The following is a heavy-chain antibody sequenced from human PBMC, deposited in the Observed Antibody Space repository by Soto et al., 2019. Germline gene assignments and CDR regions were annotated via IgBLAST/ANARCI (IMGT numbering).Heavy chain of an antibody. CDR2: INHSGST. Sequence: PSETLSLTCAVYGGSFSGYYWSWIRHPPGKGLEWIGEINHSGSTNYNPSLKSRVTISVDTSKNQFSLKLSSVTAADTAVYYCARYPLITIFGVDSDYWGQGTLVTVSS. D-gene: IGHD3-3*01. V-gene: IGHV4-34*01. CDR1: GGSFSGYY. CDR3: ARYPLITIFGVDSDY. J-gene: IGHJ4*02.